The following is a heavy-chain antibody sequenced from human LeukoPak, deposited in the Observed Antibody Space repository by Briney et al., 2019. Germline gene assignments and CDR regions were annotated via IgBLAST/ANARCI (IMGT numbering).Heavy chain of an antibody. D-gene: IGHD2-2*01. Sequence: GGSLRLSCAASGFTFSSYAMSWVRQAPGKGLEWVSAISGSGGSTYYADSVKGRFTIPRDNSKNTLYRQMNSLRAEDTAVYCCAKDWEPIVVVPAAVDYWGQGTLVTVSS. CDR3: AKDWEPIVVVPAAVDY. J-gene: IGHJ4*02. CDR2: ISGSGGST. CDR1: GFTFSSYA. V-gene: IGHV3-23*01.